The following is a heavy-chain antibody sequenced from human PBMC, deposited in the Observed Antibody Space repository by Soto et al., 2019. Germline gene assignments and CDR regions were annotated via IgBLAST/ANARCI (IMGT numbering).Heavy chain of an antibody. Sequence: QVQLQESGPGLGKPSQTLSLTCTVSGGSISSGGYYWSWIRQHPGKGLEWIGYIYYSGSTYYNPSLKSRVTIGVVTSKNQFSLKLSSVTAADTAVYYCAIVGYYDGSGYNAFGSWGQGTMVTVSS. V-gene: IGHV4-31*03. CDR2: IYYSGST. J-gene: IGHJ3*02. CDR1: GGSISSGGYY. CDR3: AIVGYYDGSGYNAFGS. D-gene: IGHD3-22*01.